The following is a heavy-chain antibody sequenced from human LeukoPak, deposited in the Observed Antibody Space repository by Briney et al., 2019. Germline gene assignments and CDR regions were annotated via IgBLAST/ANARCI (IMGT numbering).Heavy chain of an antibody. Sequence: GGSLRLSCAASGFTFSDYYMSWTRQAPGKGLEWVSYISSSGSTICYADSVKGRFTISRDNAKSSLYLQMNSLRAEDTAVYYCARGGGLRGVVVSPNDYWGQGTLVTVSS. CDR2: ISSSGSTI. J-gene: IGHJ4*02. V-gene: IGHV3-11*01. CDR3: ARGGGLRGVVVSPNDY. D-gene: IGHD3-22*01. CDR1: GFTFSDYY.